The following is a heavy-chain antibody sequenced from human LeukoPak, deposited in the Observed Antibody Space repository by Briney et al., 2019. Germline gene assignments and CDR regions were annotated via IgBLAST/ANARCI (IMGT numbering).Heavy chain of an antibody. CDR1: GYTFTSYS. J-gene: IGHJ4*02. Sequence: ASVKVSCNASGYTFTSYSMNWARQAPGQGLEWMGIINPTGGTTTYAQNSQGRITVTRERSTSTVYMELSSLKSEDTAVYYCARRGYEFSDLDNWGQGTLVTVSS. CDR3: ARRGYEFSDLDN. D-gene: IGHD3/OR15-3a*01. V-gene: IGHV1-46*01. CDR2: INPTGGTT.